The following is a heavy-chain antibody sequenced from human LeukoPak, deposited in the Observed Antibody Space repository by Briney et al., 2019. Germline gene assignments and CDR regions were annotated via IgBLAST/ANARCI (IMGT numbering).Heavy chain of an antibody. CDR1: GFIFDDYA. CDR3: ARGLGGDQGYFDL. Sequence: PGRSLRLSCAASGFIFDDYAMHWVRQAPGRGLEWVSGISWNSGSLAYVDSVKGRFTISRDNAKNSLYLQMNSLGAEDTALYHCARGLGGDQGYFDLWGRGTLATVSS. CDR2: ISWNSGSL. V-gene: IGHV3-9*01. J-gene: IGHJ2*01. D-gene: IGHD3-10*01.